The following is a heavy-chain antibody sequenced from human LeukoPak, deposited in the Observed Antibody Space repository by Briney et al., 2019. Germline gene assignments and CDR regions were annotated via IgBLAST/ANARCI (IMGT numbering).Heavy chain of an antibody. Sequence: PGGSLRLSCTASKFTFSHYGMQWVRQAPGKGLEWVAVISYDGSNKYYADSVKGRFTISRDNSRNTLYLQMNSLRAEDTAVYYCARAPYDFWSGYMLYYYGMDVWGQGTTVTVSS. CDR1: KFTFSHYG. CDR3: ARAPYDFWSGYMLYYYGMDV. CDR2: ISYDGSNK. D-gene: IGHD3-3*01. J-gene: IGHJ6*02. V-gene: IGHV3-30*03.